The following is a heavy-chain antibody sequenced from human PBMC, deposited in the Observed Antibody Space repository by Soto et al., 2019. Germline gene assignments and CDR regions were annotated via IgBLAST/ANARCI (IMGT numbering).Heavy chain of an antibody. V-gene: IGHV3-73*02. CDR2: IRSKVNTYAT. D-gene: IGHD6-6*01. Sequence: EVQLVESGGDLVQPGGSLKVSCAASGFTSSGSAIHWVRQASGKGLEWVGRIRSKVNTYATAYAASVKGRFSISRDDSKNTAYLEMNSLKTEDTAVYYCTRFSMDSSSGWFDPWGQGTLVAVSS. CDR3: TRFSMDSSSGWFDP. CDR1: GFTSSGSA. J-gene: IGHJ5*02.